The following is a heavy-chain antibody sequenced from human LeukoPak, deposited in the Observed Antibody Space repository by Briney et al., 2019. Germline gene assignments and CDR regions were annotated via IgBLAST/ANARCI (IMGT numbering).Heavy chain of an antibody. CDR3: ARDRDSYGYFDY. CDR2: IWYDGSNK. J-gene: IGHJ4*02. D-gene: IGHD5-18*01. Sequence: GGSLRLSCAASGFTFSSYGMHWVRQAPGKGLEWVAVIWYDGSNKYYADSVKGRFTISRDNSKNTLYLQMNSLRAEDTAVYYCARDRDSYGYFDYWGQGTLVTVSS. CDR1: GFTFSSYG. V-gene: IGHV3-33*01.